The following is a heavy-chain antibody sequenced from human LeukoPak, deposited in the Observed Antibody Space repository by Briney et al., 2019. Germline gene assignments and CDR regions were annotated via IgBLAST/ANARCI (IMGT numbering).Heavy chain of an antibody. Sequence: SSETLSLTCAVYGGSFSGYYWSWIRQPPGKGLEWIGEINHSGSTNYNPSLTSRVTISVDTSKNQFSLKLSSVTAADTAVYYCARGSWITMVRGVIITAQRLYYFDYWGQGTLVTVSS. CDR1: GGSFSGYY. D-gene: IGHD3-10*01. V-gene: IGHV4-34*01. J-gene: IGHJ4*02. CDR2: INHSGST. CDR3: ARGSWITMVRGVIITAQRLYYFDY.